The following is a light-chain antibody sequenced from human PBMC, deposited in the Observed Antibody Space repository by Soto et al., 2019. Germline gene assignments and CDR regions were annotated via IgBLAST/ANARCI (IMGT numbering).Light chain of an antibody. CDR3: QQYNDWPQT. Sequence: EIVLTQSPGTLSLSPGERATLSCRASQSVSSYLAWYQQKPGQAPRLLIYDASNRATGIPARFSGSGSGTEFTLTISSLQSEDFAVYYCQQYNDWPQTLGQGTKVDIK. V-gene: IGKV3D-15*01. CDR1: QSVSSY. J-gene: IGKJ1*01. CDR2: DAS.